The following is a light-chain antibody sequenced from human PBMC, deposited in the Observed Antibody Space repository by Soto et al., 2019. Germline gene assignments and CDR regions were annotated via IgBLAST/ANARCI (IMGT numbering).Light chain of an antibody. V-gene: IGKV3-15*01. CDR3: QQYNDWPLT. CDR1: QSVSNN. CDR2: GAS. Sequence: EIVLTQSPATASVSPGERATLSCRASQSVSNNLAWFQQKPGQAPRLLIFGASSRATGIPARFSGGGSGTEFTLTSNSLQSEDFAVYYCQQYNDWPLTFGGGTKVDIK. J-gene: IGKJ4*02.